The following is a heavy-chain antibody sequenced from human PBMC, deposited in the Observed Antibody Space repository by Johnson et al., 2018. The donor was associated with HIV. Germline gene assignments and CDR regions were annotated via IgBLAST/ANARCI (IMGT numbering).Heavy chain of an antibody. CDR1: GFTFR. CDR2: ISYDGSNK. D-gene: IGHD1-26*01. Sequence: VQLVESGGGVVQPGRSLRLSCVASGFTFRARQAPGKGLEWVAVISYDGSNKYYADSVKGRFTISRDNSKNTLYLQMNSLRAEDTAVYYCAKGPWDLPHAVNIWGRGTMVIVSS. V-gene: IGHV3-30*04. CDR3: AKGPWDLPHAVNI. J-gene: IGHJ3*02.